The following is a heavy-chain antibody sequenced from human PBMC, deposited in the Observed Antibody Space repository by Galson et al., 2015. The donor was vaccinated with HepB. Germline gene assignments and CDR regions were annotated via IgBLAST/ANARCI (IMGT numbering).Heavy chain of an antibody. D-gene: IGHD3-10*01. CDR2: IYPGDSDT. V-gene: IGHV5-51*03. Sequence: QSGAEVKKPGESLKISCKGSGYSFGNYWIAWVRQRPGKGLEWMGAIYPGDSDTRVSPSFQGQVTISADKSIATAYVQWSSLKASDTAIYYCARYYGAGLKMGWFLDYWGQGTLLTVSS. CDR1: GYSFGNYW. CDR3: ARYYGAGLKMGWFLDY. J-gene: IGHJ4*02.